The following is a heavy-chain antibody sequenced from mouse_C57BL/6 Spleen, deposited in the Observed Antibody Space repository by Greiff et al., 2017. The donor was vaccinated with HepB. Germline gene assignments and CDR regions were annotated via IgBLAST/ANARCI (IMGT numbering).Heavy chain of an antibody. V-gene: IGHV2-6*01. J-gene: IGHJ3*01. CDR1: GFSLTSYG. D-gene: IGHD1-3*01. Sequence: VQGVESGPGLVAPSQSLSITCTVSGFSLTSYGVDWVRQSPGKGLEWLGVIWGVGSTNYNSALKSRLSISKDNSKSQVFLKMNSLQTDDTAMYYCASESGTGAWFAYWGQGTLVTVSA. CDR3: ASESGTGAWFAY. CDR2: IWGVGST.